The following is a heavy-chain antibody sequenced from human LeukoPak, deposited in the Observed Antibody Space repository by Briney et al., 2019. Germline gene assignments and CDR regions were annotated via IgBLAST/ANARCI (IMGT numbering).Heavy chain of an antibody. J-gene: IGHJ4*02. D-gene: IGHD3-22*01. CDR3: AKRSYYDSSGSFYVDY. CDR2: ISGSGDNT. Sequence: GGSLRLSCAASGFTFSSYAMSWIRQAPGKGLEWVSGISGSGDNTYYADSVKGRFTISRDNSKNTLYVQVNSLGTEDTAAYYCAKRSYYDSSGSFYVDYWGQGTLVTVSS. V-gene: IGHV3-23*01. CDR1: GFTFSSYA.